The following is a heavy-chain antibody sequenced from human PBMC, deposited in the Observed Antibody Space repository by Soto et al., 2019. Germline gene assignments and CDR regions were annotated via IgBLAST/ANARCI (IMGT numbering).Heavy chain of an antibody. CDR3: ARDSYDFWSGSHYFDY. J-gene: IGHJ4*02. Sequence: GGSLRLSCAASGFTFSSYEMNWVRQAPGKGLEWVSYISSGSTIYYADSVKGRFTISGDDAKNSLYLQMNSLRAEDTAVYYCARDSYDFWSGSHYFDYWGQGTLVTVSS. CDR2: ISSGSTI. V-gene: IGHV3-48*03. CDR1: GFTFSSYE. D-gene: IGHD3-3*01.